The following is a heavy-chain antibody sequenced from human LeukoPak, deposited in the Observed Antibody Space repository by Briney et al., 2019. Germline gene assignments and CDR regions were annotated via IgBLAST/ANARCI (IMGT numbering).Heavy chain of an antibody. CDR1: GGSISSGSYY. Sequence: SQTLSLTCTVSGGSISSGSYYWSWIRQPAGKGLEWIGRIYTSGSTNYNPSLKSRATISVDTSKNQFSLKLSSVTAADTAVYYCARGTVGSRGFDYWGQGTLVTVSS. V-gene: IGHV4-61*02. J-gene: IGHJ4*02. CDR3: ARGTVGSRGFDY. D-gene: IGHD1-26*01. CDR2: IYTSGST.